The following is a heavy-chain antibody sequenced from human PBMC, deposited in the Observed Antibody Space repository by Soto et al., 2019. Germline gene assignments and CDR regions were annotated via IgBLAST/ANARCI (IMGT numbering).Heavy chain of an antibody. D-gene: IGHD3-16*01. CDR1: GGTFSSYA. V-gene: IGHV1-69*12. CDR2: IIPIFGTA. Sequence: QAQLVQSGAEVKKPGSSVKVSCKASGGTFSSYAISWVRQAPGQGLEWMGGIIPIFGTANYAQKFQGRVTITADESTSTAYREPSSLRSEDTAVYYCARRTAWGGRHNWFDPWGQGTLVTVSS. CDR3: ARRTAWGGRHNWFDP. J-gene: IGHJ5*02.